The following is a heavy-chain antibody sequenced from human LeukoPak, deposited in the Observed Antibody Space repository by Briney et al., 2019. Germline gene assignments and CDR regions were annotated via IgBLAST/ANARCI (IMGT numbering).Heavy chain of an antibody. D-gene: IGHD3-22*01. CDR1: GYTFTGYY. Sequence: GASVKVSCKASGYTFTGYYMHWVRQAPGQGLEWMGWINPNSGGTNYAQKFQGRVTMTRDTSISTAYMELSRLRSDDTAVYYCARSNTPIHSYYCDSSGYYSDAFDIWGQGTMVTVSS. CDR3: ARSNTPIHSYYCDSSGYYSDAFDI. V-gene: IGHV1-2*02. J-gene: IGHJ3*02. CDR2: INPNSGGT.